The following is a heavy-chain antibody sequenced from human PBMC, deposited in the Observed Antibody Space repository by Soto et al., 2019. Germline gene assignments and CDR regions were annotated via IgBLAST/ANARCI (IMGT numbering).Heavy chain of an antibody. V-gene: IGHV4-30-2*01. CDR3: ARAGGLGAVAVDY. CDR1: GGSISSGGNS. CDR2: IYHSGST. J-gene: IGHJ4*02. D-gene: IGHD6-19*01. Sequence: QLQLQESGSGLVKPSQTLSLTCAVSGGSISSGGNSWSWIRQPPGKGLEWIGYIYHSGSTYYNPPLKGRVTISLDRSKNQFSRTLSSVTAADTAVYYCARAGGLGAVAVDYWGQGTLVTVSS.